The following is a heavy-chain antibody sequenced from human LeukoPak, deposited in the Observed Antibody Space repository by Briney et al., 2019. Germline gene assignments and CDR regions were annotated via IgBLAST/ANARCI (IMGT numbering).Heavy chain of an antibody. D-gene: IGHD1-26*01. CDR1: GFTVSGNY. Sequence: GGSLRLSCAASGFTVSGNYMCWVRQAPGKGLEWVSLIYSGGTTCYADSVKGRFTISRDTSKNTLYLQMDSLKAEDTAVYYCARYSGSYPDWGQGTLVTVSS. V-gene: IGHV3-66*01. J-gene: IGHJ4*02. CDR3: ARYSGSYPD. CDR2: IYSGGTT.